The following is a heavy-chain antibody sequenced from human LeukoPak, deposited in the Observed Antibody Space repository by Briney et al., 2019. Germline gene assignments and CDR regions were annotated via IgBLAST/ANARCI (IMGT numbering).Heavy chain of an antibody. Sequence: SETLSLTCTVSGGSISSYYWSWIRQPPGKGLEWIGYIYYSGSTNYNPSLKSRVTISVDTSKNQFSLKLSSVTAADTAVYYCARSHGGAITMIVTYWGQGTLVTVSS. CDR2: IYYSGST. V-gene: IGHV4-59*01. J-gene: IGHJ4*02. D-gene: IGHD3-22*01. CDR3: ARSHGGAITMIVTY. CDR1: GGSISSYY.